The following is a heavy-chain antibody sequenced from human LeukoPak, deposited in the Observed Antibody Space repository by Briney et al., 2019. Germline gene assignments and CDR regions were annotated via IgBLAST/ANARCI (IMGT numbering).Heavy chain of an antibody. Sequence: SVNVSCKASGGTLRSYSLICVRQAPGQGLEWMGSIIPILGIANYAQKFQGRVTSTADKSTSTAYMELSSLRSEDTAVYYCARDWNIVVVTAMLAYWGQGTLVTVSS. CDR3: ARDWNIVVVTAMLAY. V-gene: IGHV1-69*04. D-gene: IGHD2-21*02. CDR1: GGTLRSYS. CDR2: IIPILGIA. J-gene: IGHJ1*01.